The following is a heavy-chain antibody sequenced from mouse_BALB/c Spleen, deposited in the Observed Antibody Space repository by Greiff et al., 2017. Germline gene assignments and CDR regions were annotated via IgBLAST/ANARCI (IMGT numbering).Heavy chain of an antibody. Sequence: QVQLQQPGAELVKPGAPVKLSCKASGYTFTSYWMNWVKQRPGRGLEWIGRIDPSDSETHYNQKFKDKATLTVDKSSSTAYIQLSSLTSEDSAVYYCGRQGSFYAMDYWGQGTSVTVSS. V-gene: IGHV1-69*02. CDR1: GYTFTSYW. CDR2: IDPSDSET. J-gene: IGHJ4*01. CDR3: GRQGSFYAMDY.